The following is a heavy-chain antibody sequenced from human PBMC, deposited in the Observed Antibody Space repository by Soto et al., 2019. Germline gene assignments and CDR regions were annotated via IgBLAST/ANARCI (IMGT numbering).Heavy chain of an antibody. Sequence: SETLSLTCTVSGGSISGDYWSWIRQPPGKGLEWIGYIYYSGSTNYNPSLKSRVTISVDTSKNQFSLRLSSVTAADTAVYYCARGMTTVTTLDYWGQGTLVTVSS. D-gene: IGHD4-4*01. CDR2: IYYSGST. CDR3: ARGMTTVTTLDY. J-gene: IGHJ4*02. CDR1: GGSISGDY. V-gene: IGHV4-59*12.